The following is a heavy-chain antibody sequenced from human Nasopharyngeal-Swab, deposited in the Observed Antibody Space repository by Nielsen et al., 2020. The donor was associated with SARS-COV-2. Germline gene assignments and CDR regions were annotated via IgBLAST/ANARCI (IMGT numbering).Heavy chain of an antibody. CDR3: ARGYFDWLYLDY. CDR1: GYTFTSYY. Sequence: ASVKVSCKASGYTFTSYYMHWVRQAPGQGLEWMGWISAYNGNTNYAQKLQGRVTMTTDTSTSTAYMELRSLRSDDTAVYYCARGYFDWLYLDYWGQGTLVTVSS. CDR2: ISAYNGNT. D-gene: IGHD3-9*01. J-gene: IGHJ4*02. V-gene: IGHV1-18*04.